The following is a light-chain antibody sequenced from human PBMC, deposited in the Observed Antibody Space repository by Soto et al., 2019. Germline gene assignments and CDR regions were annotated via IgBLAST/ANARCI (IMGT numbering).Light chain of an antibody. CDR3: HQSYSIPLT. CDR2: SIS. J-gene: IGKJ4*01. V-gene: IGKV1-39*01. CDR1: QPVKGY. Sequence: DIQMTQSPSSLSASVGDRVTVTCRASQPVKGYLNWYQHKPGKPPRLLLYSISTLQTGVPSRFSGSGSGTEFTLTISRLQAEDFATYYCHQSYSIPLTFGGGTKVDIK.